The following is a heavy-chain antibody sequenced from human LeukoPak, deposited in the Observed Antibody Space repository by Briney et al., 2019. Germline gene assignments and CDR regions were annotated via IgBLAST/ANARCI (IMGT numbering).Heavy chain of an antibody. CDR1: GGSISSYY. Sequence: SETLSLTCTVSGGSISSYYWSWIRQPPGKGLEWIGEINHSGSTNYNPSLKSRVTISVDTSKNQFSLKLSSVTAADTAVYYCARGGEDIVATITGLNYYYYMDVWGKGTTVTVSS. V-gene: IGHV4-34*01. J-gene: IGHJ6*03. CDR3: ARGGEDIVATITGLNYYYYMDV. D-gene: IGHD5-12*01. CDR2: INHSGST.